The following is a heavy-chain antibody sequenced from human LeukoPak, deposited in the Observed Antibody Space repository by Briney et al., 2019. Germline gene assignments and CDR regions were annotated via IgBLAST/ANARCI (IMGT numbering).Heavy chain of an antibody. CDR2: IGTIGDT. D-gene: IGHD6-19*01. V-gene: IGHV3-13*01. CDR3: ARATVIGTVPVPGFLDV. CDR1: GFTFSSYD. Sequence: GGSLRLSCAASGFTFSSYDMHWVRQVAGKGLEWVSSIGTIGDTFYPGSVKGRFTISRENAKNSLYLQMNSLRAGDTAVYYCARATVIGTVPVPGFLDVWGKGTMVTVSS. J-gene: IGHJ6*04.